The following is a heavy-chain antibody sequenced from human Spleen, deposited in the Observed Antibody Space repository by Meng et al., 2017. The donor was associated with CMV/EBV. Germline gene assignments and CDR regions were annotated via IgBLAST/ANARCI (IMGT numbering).Heavy chain of an antibody. J-gene: IGHJ4*02. CDR1: TFSRYA. Sequence: TFSRYAISGVRQAPGQGLEWMGGIIPILGIANYTKKFQGRVTITADKSTSKAYMELSSLRSEDTAVYYCAKVKVVPDAINGIYYFDYWGQGTLVTVSS. CDR3: AKVKVVPDAINGIYYFDY. D-gene: IGHD2-2*01. CDR2: IIPILGIA. V-gene: IGHV1-69*10.